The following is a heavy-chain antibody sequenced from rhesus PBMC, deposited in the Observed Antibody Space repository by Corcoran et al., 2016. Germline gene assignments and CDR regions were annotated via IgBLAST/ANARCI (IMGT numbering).Heavy chain of an antibody. J-gene: IGHJ2*01. Sequence: QVQLVQSGAEIKQPGASVKLSCKASGYTFTSYDRHWVRQAPGQGLEWIGLISPYNGNKGYAQNFQGRVPITTDTSTSTGYMELSSLRSEDTAVYYCTRASLKDWYFDLWGPGTPITISS. V-gene: IGHV1-180*01. CDR2: ISPYNGNK. CDR1: GYTFTSYD. CDR3: TRASLKDWYFDL.